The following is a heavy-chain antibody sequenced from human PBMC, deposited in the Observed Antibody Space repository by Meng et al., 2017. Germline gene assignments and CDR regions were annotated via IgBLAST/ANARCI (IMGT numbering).Heavy chain of an antibody. CDR1: GFSLGTSGVG. Sequence: SGPTLVKPTQTLTLTCSLSGFSLGTSGVGVGWVRQPPGKALEHLALIYWDDDKRYNPSLKSRLTIAKGTSNSHVVLMMTNMDPVDTATYYCAHRLGPSGGSWDVGYFDHWGQG. V-gene: IGHV2-5*02. D-gene: IGHD1-1*01. J-gene: IGHJ4*02. CDR3: AHRLGPSGGSWDVGYFDH. CDR2: IYWDDDK.